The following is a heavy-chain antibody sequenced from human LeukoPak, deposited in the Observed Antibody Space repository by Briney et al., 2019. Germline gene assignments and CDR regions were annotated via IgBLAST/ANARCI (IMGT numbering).Heavy chain of an antibody. J-gene: IGHJ4*02. Sequence: PGGSLRLSCAASGFTFSSYAMSWVRQAPGKGLEWVSAISGSGGSTYYADSVKGRFTISRDNSKNTLYLQMNSLRAEDTAVYYCAKGRWQLVRRLIDYWGQGTLVTVSS. CDR3: AKGRWQLVRRLIDY. V-gene: IGHV3-23*01. CDR2: ISGSGGST. CDR1: GFTFSSYA. D-gene: IGHD6-6*01.